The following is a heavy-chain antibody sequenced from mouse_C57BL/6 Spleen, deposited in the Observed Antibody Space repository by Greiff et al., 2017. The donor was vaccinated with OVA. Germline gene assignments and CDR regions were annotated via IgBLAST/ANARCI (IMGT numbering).Heavy chain of an antibody. V-gene: IGHV1-64*01. CDR1: GYTFTSYW. CDR3: ARERGFDY. CDR2: IHPNSGST. Sequence: QVQLQQPGAELVKPGASVKLSCKASGYTFTSYWMHWVKQRPGHGLEWIGMIHPNSGSTNYNEKFKSKATLTVDKSSSTAYMQLRSLTSEDAAVYYCARERGFDYWGQGTTLTVSS. J-gene: IGHJ2*01.